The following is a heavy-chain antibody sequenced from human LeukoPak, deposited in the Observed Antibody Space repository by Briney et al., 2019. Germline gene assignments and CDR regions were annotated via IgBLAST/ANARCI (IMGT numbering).Heavy chain of an antibody. V-gene: IGHV1-18*01. CDR2: ISAYNGNT. Sequence: ASVKVSCKASGYTFTSYGISWVRQAPGQGLEWMGWISAYNGNTNYAQKLQGRVTMTTDTSTSTAYMELRSLRSDDTAVYYCARDAPVQTTTGYYYYGMDVWGQGTTVTVSS. CDR1: GYTFTSYG. CDR3: ARDAPVQTTTGYYYYGMDV. J-gene: IGHJ6*02. D-gene: IGHD1-1*01.